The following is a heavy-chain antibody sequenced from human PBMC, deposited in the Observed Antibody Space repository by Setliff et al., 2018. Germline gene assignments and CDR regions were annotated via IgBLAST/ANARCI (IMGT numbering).Heavy chain of an antibody. D-gene: IGHD2-21*01. V-gene: IGHV1-2*02. CDR3: AKDGPCGGDCSLAGGYLFS. J-gene: IGHJ5*02. CDR2: ITPNSGGT. Sequence: ASVKVSCKASGYTFTGYSIHWVRQAPGQGLEWMGWITPNSGGTNYAQKFKGRVTMTRDTSITTVHMELRRLTSDDTAIYYCAKDGPCGGDCSLAGGYLFSWGQGTLVTVSS. CDR1: GYTFTGYS.